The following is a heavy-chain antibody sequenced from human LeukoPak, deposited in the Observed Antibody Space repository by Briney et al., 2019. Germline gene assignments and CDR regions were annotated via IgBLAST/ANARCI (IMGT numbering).Heavy chain of an antibody. CDR1: GGTFSSYT. D-gene: IGHD2-2*01. Sequence: SVKVSCKASGGTFSSYTISWVRQAPGQGLEWMGRIIPILGIANYAQKFQGRVTITADESTSTAYMELSSPRSEDTAVYYCARVVPAAPDAYYYYYMDAWGKGTTVTVSS. J-gene: IGHJ6*03. CDR2: IIPILGIA. V-gene: IGHV1-69*02. CDR3: ARVVPAAPDAYYYYYMDA.